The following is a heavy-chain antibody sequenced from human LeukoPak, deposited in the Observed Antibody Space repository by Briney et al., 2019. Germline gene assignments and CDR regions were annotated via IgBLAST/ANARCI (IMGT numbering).Heavy chain of an antibody. CDR3: AREGDGYNYGDFDY. CDR1: GFTFSSYG. CDR2: ISYDGSNK. D-gene: IGHD5-24*01. J-gene: IGHJ4*02. Sequence: GGSLRLSCAASGFTFSSYGMHWVRQAPGKGLEWVAVISYDGSNKYYADSVKGRFTISRDNSKNTLYLQMNSLRAEDTAVYYCAREGDGYNYGDFDYWGQGTLVTVSS. V-gene: IGHV3-30*03.